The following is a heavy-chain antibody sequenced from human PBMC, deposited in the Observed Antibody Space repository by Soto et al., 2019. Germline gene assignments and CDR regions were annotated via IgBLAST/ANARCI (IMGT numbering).Heavy chain of an antibody. CDR1: GGSFSGYY. V-gene: IGHV4-34*01. J-gene: IGHJ6*03. Sequence: PSETLSLTCAVYGGSFSGYYLSWIRTPPGKGLEWIGEINHSGSTNYNPSLKSRVTISVDTSKNQFSLKLSSVTAADTAVYYCARGRGYCSGGSCYYYYYYMDVWGKGTTVTVSS. CDR3: ARGRGYCSGGSCYYYYYYMDV. D-gene: IGHD2-15*01. CDR2: INHSGST.